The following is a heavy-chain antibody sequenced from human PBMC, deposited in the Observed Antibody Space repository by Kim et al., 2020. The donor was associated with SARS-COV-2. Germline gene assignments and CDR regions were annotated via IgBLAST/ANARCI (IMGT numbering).Heavy chain of an antibody. V-gene: IGHV1-69*04. CDR2: ILPMVDIP. CDR3: ARVGQGVFD. D-gene: IGHD3-3*01. Sequence: SVKVSCKASGGTFTNYAVNWVRQAPGQGLEWMGRILPMVDIPNYARNFQGRLTTTADKSTSTAYMELTGLTSADTAVYYCARVGQGVFD. CDR1: GGTFTNYA. J-gene: IGHJ3*01.